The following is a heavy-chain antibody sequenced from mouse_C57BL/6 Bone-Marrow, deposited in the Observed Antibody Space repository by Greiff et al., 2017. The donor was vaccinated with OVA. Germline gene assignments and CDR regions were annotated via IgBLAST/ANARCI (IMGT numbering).Heavy chain of an antibody. Sequence: VQLKESGPGMVKPSQSLSLTCTVTGYSITSGYDWHWIRHFPGNKLEWMGYISYSGSTNYNPSLKSRISITHDTSKNHFFLKLNSVTTEDTATYYCARGGYDYPLDYWGQGTTLTVSS. CDR2: ISYSGST. J-gene: IGHJ2*01. V-gene: IGHV3-1*01. CDR1: GYSITSGYD. D-gene: IGHD2-4*01. CDR3: ARGGYDYPLDY.